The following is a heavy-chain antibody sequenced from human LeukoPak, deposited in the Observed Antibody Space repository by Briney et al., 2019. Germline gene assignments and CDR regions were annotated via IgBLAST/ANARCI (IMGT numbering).Heavy chain of an antibody. CDR1: GFSVSNNY. D-gene: IGHD3-22*01. CDR3: GRAGVYSASSGYGPDR. CDR2: IHSGGET. J-gene: IGHJ5*02. Sequence: GGSLRLSCATSGFSVSNNYMSWVRQAPGKGLEWVSVIHSGGETYYTDSVKGRFTISRDNSKNTLYLQMNSLRAEDTAVYYCGRAGVYSASSGYGPDRWGQGTLVTVSS. V-gene: IGHV3-53*01.